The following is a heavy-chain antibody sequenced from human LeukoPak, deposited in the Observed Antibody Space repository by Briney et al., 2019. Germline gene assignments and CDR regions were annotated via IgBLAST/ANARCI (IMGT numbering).Heavy chain of an antibody. CDR2: IYYSGST. D-gene: IGHD3-22*01. Sequence: PSETLSLTCTVSGGSISSSSYYWGWIRQPPGKGLEWIGSIYYSGSTYYNPSLKSRVTISVDTSKNQFSLKLSSVTAADTAVYYCARGAVYYDSSGYYNGCFDYWGQGTLVTVSS. CDR1: GGSISSSSYY. V-gene: IGHV4-39*07. CDR3: ARGAVYYDSSGYYNGCFDY. J-gene: IGHJ4*02.